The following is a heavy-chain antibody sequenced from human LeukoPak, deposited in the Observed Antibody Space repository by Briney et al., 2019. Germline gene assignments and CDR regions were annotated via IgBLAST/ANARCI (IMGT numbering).Heavy chain of an antibody. CDR3: ARQGELPLDN. CDR1: GYTFTSYY. Sequence: ASVTVTCKGSGYTFTSYYLYLVRQAPAQGLEWMGWIYHNNGDTNYAQIFQGRVSMTRETSISTAYMELSGLTSDDTALYYCARQGELPLDNWGQGTLVTVSS. V-gene: IGHV1-2*02. D-gene: IGHD1-26*01. CDR2: IYHNNGDT. J-gene: IGHJ4*02.